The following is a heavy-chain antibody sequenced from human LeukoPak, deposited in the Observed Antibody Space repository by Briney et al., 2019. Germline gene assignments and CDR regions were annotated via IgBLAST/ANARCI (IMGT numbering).Heavy chain of an antibody. D-gene: IGHD4-23*01. J-gene: IGHJ4*02. CDR2: ISSSSSTI. CDR3: ARDGVVTLDY. Sequence: PGGSLRLSCAASGFTFSSYSMNWVRQAPGKGLEWVSYISSSSSTIYYADSVKGRFTISRDNAKNSLYLQMNSLRAEDTAVYYCARDGVVTLDYWGQGTLVTVSS. V-gene: IGHV3-48*04. CDR1: GFTFSSYS.